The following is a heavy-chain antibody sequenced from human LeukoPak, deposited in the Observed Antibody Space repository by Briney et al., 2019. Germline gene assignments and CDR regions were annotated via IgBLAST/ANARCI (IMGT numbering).Heavy chain of an antibody. CDR3: ARRKDGHDY. Sequence: SETLSLTCTVSGGSISSGFYYWSWIRQPAGKGLEWIGRIYTSGSTNYNPSLKSRVTILLDTSKNQFSLKLSSVTAADTAVYYCARRKDGHDYWGQGTLVTVSS. D-gene: IGHD1-14*01. J-gene: IGHJ4*02. CDR2: IYTSGST. CDR1: GGSISSGFYY. V-gene: IGHV4-61*02.